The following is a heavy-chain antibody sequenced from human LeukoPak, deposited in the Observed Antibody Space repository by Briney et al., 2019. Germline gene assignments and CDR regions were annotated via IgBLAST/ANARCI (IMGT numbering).Heavy chain of an antibody. CDR3: AREGGYSYGTDYNWFDP. Sequence: GGSLRLSCAASGFTFSGYSMNWVRQAPGKGLEWVSSISSSSSYIYYADSVKGRFTISRDNAKNSLYLQMNSLRAEDTAVYYCAREGGYSYGTDYNWFDPWGQGTLVTVSS. CDR2: ISSSSSYI. J-gene: IGHJ5*02. D-gene: IGHD5-18*01. CDR1: GFTFSGYS. V-gene: IGHV3-21*01.